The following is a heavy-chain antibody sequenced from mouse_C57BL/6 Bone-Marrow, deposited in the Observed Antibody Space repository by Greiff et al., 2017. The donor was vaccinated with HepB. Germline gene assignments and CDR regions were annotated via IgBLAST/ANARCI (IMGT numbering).Heavy chain of an antibody. CDR2: ISSGSSTI. J-gene: IGHJ1*03. V-gene: IGHV5-17*01. CDR1: GFTFSDYG. Sequence: EVKLVESGGGLVKPGGSLKLSCAASGFTFSDYGMHWVRQAPEKGLEWVAYISSGSSTIYYADTVKGRFTISRDNAKNTLFLQMTSLRSEDTAMYYCARKLYWYFDVWGTGTTVTVSS. D-gene: IGHD4-1*01. CDR3: ARKLYWYFDV.